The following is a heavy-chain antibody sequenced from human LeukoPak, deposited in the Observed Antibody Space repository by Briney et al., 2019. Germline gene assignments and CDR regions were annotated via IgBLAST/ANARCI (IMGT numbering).Heavy chain of an antibody. CDR1: GYTFTSYD. D-gene: IGHD6-13*01. CDR2: MNLNSGNT. V-gene: IGHV1-8*01. J-gene: IGHJ5*02. Sequence: ASVKVSCKASGYTFTSYDINWVRQATGQGLEWMGWMNLNSGNTGYAQKFQGRVTMTRNTSISTAYMELSSLRSEDTAVYYCARGPKKAAAGTPNWFDPWGQGTLVTVSS. CDR3: ARGPKKAAAGTPNWFDP.